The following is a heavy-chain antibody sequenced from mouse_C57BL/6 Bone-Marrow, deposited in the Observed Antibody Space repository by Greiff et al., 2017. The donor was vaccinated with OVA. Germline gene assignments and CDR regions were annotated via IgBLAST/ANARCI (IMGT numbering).Heavy chain of an antibody. CDR2: LVPANGNT. V-gene: IGHV14-3*01. CDR3: SRSSSGYYFDY. Sequence: VQLQQSVAELVRPGASVQFSCTASGFNFNTTYMHWVQQRPEQGLEWIGRLVPANGNTTYAPKFQGKAPITTDTSSNTSYLQLSSLTSDDTAIYYCSRSSSGYYFDYWGQGTTLTVSS. CDR1: GFNFNTTY. J-gene: IGHJ2*01. D-gene: IGHD6-1*01.